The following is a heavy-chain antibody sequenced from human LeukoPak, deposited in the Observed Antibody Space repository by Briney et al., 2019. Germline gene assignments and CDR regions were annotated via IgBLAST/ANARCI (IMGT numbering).Heavy chain of an antibody. Sequence: PGGSLRLSCADSGFTISTNYMSWFRQAPGKGLEWVSVMYTGGSTYYADSVKGRFTISRDNSKNTLYLQMNSLRVEDSAVYYCAKTGNYNWNGFDYWRQGTLVTVSS. V-gene: IGHV3-53*05. D-gene: IGHD1-20*01. J-gene: IGHJ4*02. CDR1: GFTISTNY. CDR3: AKTGNYNWNGFDY. CDR2: MYTGGST.